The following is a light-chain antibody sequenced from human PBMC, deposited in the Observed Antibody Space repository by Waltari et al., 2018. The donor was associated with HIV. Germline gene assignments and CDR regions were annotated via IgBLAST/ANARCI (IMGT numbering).Light chain of an antibody. CDR1: RSTIGRHP. Sequence: QSVLPQPPSASGTPGQRVTISCSASRSTIGRHPENCYQQRPGTAHKRLIYSNNQRPSGVPDRFSGSKSGTSASLAISGLQSEDEADYYCAAWDDSLNAWVFGGGTKLTVL. V-gene: IGLV1-44*01. CDR3: AAWDDSLNAWV. CDR2: SNN. J-gene: IGLJ3*02.